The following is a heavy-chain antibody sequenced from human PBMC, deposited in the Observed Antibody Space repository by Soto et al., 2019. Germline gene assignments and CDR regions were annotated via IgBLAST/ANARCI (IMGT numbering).Heavy chain of an antibody. J-gene: IGHJ4*02. CDR3: AKERATTTAFDY. CDR2: VTDNGRST. Sequence: GGSLRLSCAASGFTFSDYYMSWIRQAPGKGLEWVSLVTDNGRSTYYADSVKGRFTISRDNTKNTLFLQMNSLRAEDTAVYYCAKERATTTAFDYWGQGALVTVSS. CDR1: GFTFSDYY. V-gene: IGHV3-23*01. D-gene: IGHD4-17*01.